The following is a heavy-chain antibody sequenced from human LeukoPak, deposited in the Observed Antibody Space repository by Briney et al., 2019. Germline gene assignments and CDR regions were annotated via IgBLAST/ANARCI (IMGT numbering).Heavy chain of an antibody. CDR1: GGTFSSYA. CDR2: IFPIFGTA. V-gene: IGHV1-69*13. J-gene: IGHJ6*02. Sequence: SVKVSCKASGGTFSSYAISWVRQAPGQGLGWMGGIFPIFGTANYAQKFQGRVTITADESTSTAYMELSSLRSEDTAVYYCARGRGFLRYYGMDVWGQGTTVTVSS. D-gene: IGHD3-10*01. CDR3: ARGRGFLRYYGMDV.